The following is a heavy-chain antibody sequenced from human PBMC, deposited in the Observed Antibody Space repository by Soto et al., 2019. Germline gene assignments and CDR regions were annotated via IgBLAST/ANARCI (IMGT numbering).Heavy chain of an antibody. CDR2: IDPSDSYT. J-gene: IGHJ6*02. Sequence: GESLKISCKGSGYSFTSYWISWVRQMPGKGLEWMGRIDPSDSYTNYSPSFQGHVTISADKSISTAYLQWSSLKASDTAVYYCARNLAAAGTYYYYGMDVWGQGTTVTVSS. CDR1: GYSFTSYW. CDR3: ARNLAAAGTYYYYGMDV. D-gene: IGHD6-13*01. V-gene: IGHV5-10-1*01.